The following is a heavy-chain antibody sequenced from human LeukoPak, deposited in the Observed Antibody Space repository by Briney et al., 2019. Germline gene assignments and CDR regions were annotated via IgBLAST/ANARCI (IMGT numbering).Heavy chain of an antibody. Sequence: GGSLRLSCAASAFTVRSNFMTWVRQAPEKGLEWVSLIYAGGGTYYADSVQGRFSISRHLSKNTVDLQMNSLRLEDTAVYYCASGRSYWYHLDYWGRGTLVTVSS. D-gene: IGHD2-8*02. CDR2: IYAGGGT. J-gene: IGHJ4*02. CDR3: ASGRSYWYHLDY. V-gene: IGHV3-53*04. CDR1: AFTVRSNF.